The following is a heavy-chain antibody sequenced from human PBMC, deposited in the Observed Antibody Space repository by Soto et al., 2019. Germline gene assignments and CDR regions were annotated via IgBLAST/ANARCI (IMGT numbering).Heavy chain of an antibody. CDR1: GFTFSSYA. CDR3: ARDDDRRIYYGMDV. V-gene: IGHV3-30-3*01. Sequence: PGGSLRLSCAASGFTFSSYAMHWVRQAPGKGLEWVAVISYDGSNKYYADSVKGRFTISRDNSKNTLYLQMNSLRAEDTAVYYCARDDDRRIYYGMDVWGQGTTVTVSS. D-gene: IGHD2-15*01. J-gene: IGHJ6*02. CDR2: ISYDGSNK.